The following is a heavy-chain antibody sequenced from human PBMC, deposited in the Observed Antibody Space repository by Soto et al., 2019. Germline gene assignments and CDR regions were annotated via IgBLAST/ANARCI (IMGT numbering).Heavy chain of an antibody. D-gene: IGHD2-2*01. CDR1: GFTISDYA. CDR2: VVGRVVTT. Sequence: GGSLRRSCAASGFTISDYAMSWVRQAPGKELAGVSTVVGRVVTTYYAVADKGRFIISLANSMNTVYLQTHRMRVQDTAVLCCARDRGTYQNTFSVKWGQETLVKASS. CDR3: ARDRGTYQNTFSVK. V-gene: IGHV3-23*01. J-gene: IGHJ4*02.